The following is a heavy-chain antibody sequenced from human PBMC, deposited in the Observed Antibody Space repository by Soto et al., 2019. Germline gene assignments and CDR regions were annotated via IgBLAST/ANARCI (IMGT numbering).Heavy chain of an antibody. CDR2: ISYDGSNK. CDR1: GFTFSSYG. V-gene: IGHV3-30*18. Sequence: VQLVESGGGVVQPGRSLRLSCAASGFTFSSYGMHWVRQAPGKGLEWVAVISYDGSNKYYADSVKGRFTISRDNSKNTLYLQMNSLRAEDTAVYYCAKANTYGSGSYSPYWGQGILVTVSS. J-gene: IGHJ4*02. D-gene: IGHD3-10*01. CDR3: AKANTYGSGSYSPY.